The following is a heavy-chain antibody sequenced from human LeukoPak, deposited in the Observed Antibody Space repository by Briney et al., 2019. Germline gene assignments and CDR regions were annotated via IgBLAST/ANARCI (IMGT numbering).Heavy chain of an antibody. V-gene: IGHV4-59*01. D-gene: IGHD2-21*01. CDR1: GGSISSYY. Sequence: SETLSLTCTVSGGSISSYYWSWSRQPPGKGLEWIGYIYYSGSTNYNPSLKSRVTISVDTSKNQFSLKLSSVTAADTAVYYCARGKGGLFNSNGFWFDPWGQGTLVTVSS. CDR2: IYYSGST. J-gene: IGHJ5*02. CDR3: ARGKGGLFNSNGFWFDP.